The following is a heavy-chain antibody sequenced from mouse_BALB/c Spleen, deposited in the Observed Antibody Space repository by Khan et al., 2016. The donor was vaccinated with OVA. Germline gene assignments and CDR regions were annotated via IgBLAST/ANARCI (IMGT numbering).Heavy chain of an antibody. D-gene: IGHD2-14*01. J-gene: IGHJ3*01. V-gene: IGHV1-80*01. CDR1: GYAFSNYL. CDR3: ARSGYDYFAY. CDR2: IYPGDGNT. Sequence: QIQLVQSGAELVRPGSSVKISCKASGYAFSNYLMNWVKQGPGQGLEWIGQIYPGDGNTNYNGKFKDKATLTADNSYTTAYMQLSSLTSEDSSVYFCARSGYDYFAYWGQGTLVTVSA.